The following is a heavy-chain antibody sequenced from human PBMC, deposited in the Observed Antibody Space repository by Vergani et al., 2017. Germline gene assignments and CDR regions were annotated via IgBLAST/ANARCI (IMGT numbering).Heavy chain of an antibody. CDR2: IYPGDSDT. J-gene: IGHJ5*02. V-gene: IGHV5-51*03. CDR1: GYSFTSYW. CDR3: AILWDSSSSDPNWFDP. D-gene: IGHD6-6*01. Sequence: EVQLVQSGAEVKKPGESLKISCTGSGYSFTSYWIGWVRQMPGKGLEWMGIIYPGDSDTRYSPSFQGQVTISADKSISTAYLQWSSLKASDTAMYYCAILWDSSSSDPNWFDPWGQGTLVTVSS.